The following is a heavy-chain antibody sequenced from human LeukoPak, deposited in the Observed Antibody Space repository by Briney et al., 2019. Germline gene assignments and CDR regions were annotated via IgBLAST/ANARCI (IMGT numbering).Heavy chain of an antibody. V-gene: IGHV4-34*01. D-gene: IGHD6-13*01. CDR3: ARGAAGTAY. Sequence: SETLSLTCAVYGGSFSGYYWSWIRQPPGKGLEWIGEINHSGSTNYNPSLKSRVTISVDTSKNQFSLKLSSVTAADTAVYYCARGAAGTAYWGRGTLVTVSS. CDR2: INHSGST. J-gene: IGHJ4*02. CDR1: GGSFSGYY.